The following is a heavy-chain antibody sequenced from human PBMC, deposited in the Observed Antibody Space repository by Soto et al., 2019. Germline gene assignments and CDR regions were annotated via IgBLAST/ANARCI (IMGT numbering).Heavy chain of an antibody. D-gene: IGHD3-22*01. CDR3: AREDESSGYAGTFQH. V-gene: IGHV3-30-3*01. J-gene: IGHJ1*01. CDR1: GLTFSGYV. Sequence: GGSLSLSCAASGLTFSGYVFHWVRQTPDKGLEWVGLISDDGNKQYADSVKDRFTLSRDNSKNELNLEMKSLRPEDTALYYCAREDESSGYAGTFQHWGQGTLVTVSS. CDR2: ISDDGNK.